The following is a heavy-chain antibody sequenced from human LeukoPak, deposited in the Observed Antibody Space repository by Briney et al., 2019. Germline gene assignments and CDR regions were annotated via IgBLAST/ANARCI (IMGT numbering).Heavy chain of an antibody. D-gene: IGHD6-19*01. CDR1: GGSISSSSYY. Sequence: SETLSLTCTVSGGSISSSSYYWGWIRQPPGKGLEWIGSIYYSGSTYYNPSLKSRVTISVDTSKNQFSLKLSSVTAADTAVYYCARKGRLRAVAGTGVDYWGQGTPVTVSS. CDR2: IYYSGST. V-gene: IGHV4-39*01. CDR3: ARKGRLRAVAGTGVDY. J-gene: IGHJ4*02.